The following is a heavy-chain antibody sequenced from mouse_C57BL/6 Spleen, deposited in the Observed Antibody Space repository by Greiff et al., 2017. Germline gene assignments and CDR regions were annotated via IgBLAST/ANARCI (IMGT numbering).Heavy chain of an antibody. CDR2: IYPRSGNT. CDR3: ARYGNYVSY. D-gene: IGHD2-1*01. Sequence: QVHVKQSGAELARPGASVKLSCKASGYTFTSYGISWVKQRTGQGLEWIGEIYPRSGNTYYNEKFKGKATLTADKSSSTAYMELRSLTSEDSAVYFCARYGNYVSYWGQGTTLTVSS. V-gene: IGHV1-81*01. CDR1: GYTFTSYG. J-gene: IGHJ2*01.